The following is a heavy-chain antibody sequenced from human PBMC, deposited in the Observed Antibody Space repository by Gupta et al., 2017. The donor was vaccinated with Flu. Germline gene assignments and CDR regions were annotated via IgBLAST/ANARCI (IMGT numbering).Heavy chain of an antibody. V-gene: IGHV4-30-4*01. D-gene: IGHD2/OR15-2a*01. J-gene: IGHJ6*03. Sequence: QVQLQESGPGLVKPSQTLSLTCTVSGGPLSRGDYYWTWIRQPPGTGLEWIGYIFHRGSTYYNPSLKSRVTISVDTSKNQFPLKLTSVTAADTAVYFCARAAISTYYMDVWGKGTAVTVSS. CDR1: GGPLSRGDYY. CDR2: IFHRGST. CDR3: ARAAISTYYMDV.